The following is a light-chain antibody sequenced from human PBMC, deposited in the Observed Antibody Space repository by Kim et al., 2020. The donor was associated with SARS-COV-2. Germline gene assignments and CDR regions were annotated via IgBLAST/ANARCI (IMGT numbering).Light chain of an antibody. V-gene: IGLV2-23*02. Sequence: QSALTQPASVSGSPGQSLTISCTGTTNDIGSYNLVSWYQHHPDSAPKLIIYEVTQRPSGVSNRFSGSKSGNTASLTIAGLQAEDEADYYCCSYVETSNLVFGGGTKLTVL. J-gene: IGLJ3*02. CDR2: EVT. CDR1: TNDIGSYNL. CDR3: CSYVETSNLV.